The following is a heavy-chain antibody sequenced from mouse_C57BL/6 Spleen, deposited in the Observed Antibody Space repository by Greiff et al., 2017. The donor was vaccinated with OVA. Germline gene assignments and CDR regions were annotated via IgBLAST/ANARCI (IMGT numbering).Heavy chain of an antibody. J-gene: IGHJ3*01. D-gene: IGHD1-1*01. CDR2: IYPSDSET. CDR1: GYTFTSYW. Sequence: VQLQQPGAELVRPGSSVKLSCKASGYTFTSYWMDWVKQRPGQGLEWIGNIYPSDSETHYNQKFKDKATLTVDKYSSTAYMQLSSLTSEDSAVDYCAKGNYYGSSTWGQGTLVTVSA. V-gene: IGHV1-61*01. CDR3: AKGNYYGSST.